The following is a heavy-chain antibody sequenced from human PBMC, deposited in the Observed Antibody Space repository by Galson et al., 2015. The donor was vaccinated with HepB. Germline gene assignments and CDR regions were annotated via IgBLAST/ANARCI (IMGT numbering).Heavy chain of an antibody. CDR2: INPSGGST. D-gene: IGHD7-27*01. J-gene: IGHJ4*02. Sequence: SVKVSCKATGYAFSTHYMHWVRQAPGQGLEWMGIINPSGGSTTYAQKFQGRVIMTRDTSTSTVYMYVTSLRSEDTAVYYCARDLGLTGYLDYWGQGTLVTVSS. CDR3: ARDLGLTGYLDY. V-gene: IGHV1-46*01. CDR1: GYAFSTHY.